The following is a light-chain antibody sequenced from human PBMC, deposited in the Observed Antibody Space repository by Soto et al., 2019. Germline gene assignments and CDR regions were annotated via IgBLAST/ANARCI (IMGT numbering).Light chain of an antibody. CDR1: QSVSSSY. CDR2: GAS. CDR3: QQYGSSPQT. V-gene: IGKV3-20*01. J-gene: IGKJ1*01. Sequence: EIVLTQSPGTLSLSPGERATLSCRASQSVSSSYLARYQQKPGQAPRLLIYGASSRATGIPDRFSGSGSGTDFTLTISRLEPEDSAVYYCQQYGSSPQTFGQGTKVDIK.